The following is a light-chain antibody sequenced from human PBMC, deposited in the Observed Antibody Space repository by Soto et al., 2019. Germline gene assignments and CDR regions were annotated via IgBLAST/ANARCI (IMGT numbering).Light chain of an antibody. V-gene: IGKV3-15*01. CDR2: ATS. CDR3: QHYNNWPPWT. Sequence: EMVMTQSAATLSVSQGERATLSCRASQSISSNLAWYQQKPGQAPRLLMYATSTRATGIPARFRGSGSGTEFTLTISSLQSEDFAVYYCQHYNNWPPWTFGQGTKV. CDR1: QSISSN. J-gene: IGKJ1*01.